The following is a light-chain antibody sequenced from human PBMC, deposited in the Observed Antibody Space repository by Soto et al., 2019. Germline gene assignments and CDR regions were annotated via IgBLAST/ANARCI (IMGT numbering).Light chain of an antibody. V-gene: IGLV2-11*01. J-gene: IGLJ6*01. CDR3: SSYAGTYTRI. CDR1: SRDVAAYRY. CDR2: DVT. Sequence: QSVLTQPRSVSGCPGQSVTVSCPGTSRDVAAYRYVSWFQQHPGKSPQLLIYDVTKRPSGVPDRFSGSKSGNTAALTISGLQAEDDAEYFCSSYAGTYTRIFGSGTKVTVL.